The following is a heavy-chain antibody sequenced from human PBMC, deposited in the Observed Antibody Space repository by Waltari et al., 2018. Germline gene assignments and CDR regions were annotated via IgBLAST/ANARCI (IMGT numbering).Heavy chain of an antibody. V-gene: IGHV4-31*01. Sequence: QVQLQESGPGLVKPSQTLSLTCTVSGRSISRGGYSWTWIRQHPGKGLEWIGYIYYSGSTYYNPSLKSLVTISVDTSKNQFSLKLSSVTAADTAVYYCARAHTGLYDAFDIWGQGTMVTVSS. CDR2: IYYSGST. D-gene: IGHD3-16*01. CDR3: ARAHTGLYDAFDI. J-gene: IGHJ3*02. CDR1: GRSISRGGYS.